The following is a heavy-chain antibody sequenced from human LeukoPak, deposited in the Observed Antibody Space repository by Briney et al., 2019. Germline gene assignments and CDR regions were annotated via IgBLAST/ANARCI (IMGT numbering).Heavy chain of an antibody. D-gene: IGHD3-22*01. CDR1: GYTFTNYY. J-gene: IGHJ1*01. CDR3: ERDHFDSSGYYYLLGYFEH. V-gene: IGHV1-46*01. CDR2: IKPSDGGT. Sequence: ASVKVSCKASGYTFTNYYVHWVRQAPGQGLEWMGIIKPSDGGTCYALKFQGRFTMTRDTSTSTPYMELSSLRSEDTAVYYCERDHFDSSGYYYLLGYFEHWGQGTLVTVSS.